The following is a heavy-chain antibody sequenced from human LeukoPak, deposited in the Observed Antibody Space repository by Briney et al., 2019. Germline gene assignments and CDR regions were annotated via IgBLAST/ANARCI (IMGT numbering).Heavy chain of an antibody. J-gene: IGHJ6*02. Sequence: GSLRLSCAASGFTFSDYYMSWIRQAPGNGLEWVSYISSSGSTIYYADSVKGRFTISRDNAKNSLYLQMNSLRAEDTAVYYCAREGSGDDFWSGYYYYGMDVWGQGTTVTVSS. CDR2: ISSSGSTI. CDR3: AREGSGDDFWSGYYYYGMDV. V-gene: IGHV3-11*01. D-gene: IGHD3-3*01. CDR1: GFTFSDYY.